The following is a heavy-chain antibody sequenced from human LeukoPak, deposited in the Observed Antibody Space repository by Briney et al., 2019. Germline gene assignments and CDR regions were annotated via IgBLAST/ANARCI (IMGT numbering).Heavy chain of an antibody. CDR2: FKTNSGQV. CDR1: GFTFSDYA. D-gene: IGHD6-19*01. CDR3: ARGIYGSDYFDS. V-gene: IGHV3-23*01. Sequence: GGSLRLSCVASGFTFSDYAMNWVRQAPGKGLEWVSTFKTNSGQVYYAESVRGRFTISRDNSKNTVYLQMNSLRAEDTAIYYCARGIYGSDYFDSWGQGTLVTVSS. J-gene: IGHJ4*02.